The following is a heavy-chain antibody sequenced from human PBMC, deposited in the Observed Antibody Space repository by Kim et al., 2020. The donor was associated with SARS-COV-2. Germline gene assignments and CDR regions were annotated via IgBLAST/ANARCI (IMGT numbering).Heavy chain of an antibody. CDR3: AKDEVTMVRGVTDYYGMDV. Sequence: GGSLRLSCAASGFTFSSYAMSWVRQAPGKGLEWVSAISGSGGSTYYADSVKGRFTISRDNSKNTLYLQMNSLRAEDTAVYYCAKDEVTMVRGVTDYYGMDVWGQGTTVTVSS. CDR1: GFTFSSYA. D-gene: IGHD3-10*01. CDR2: ISGSGGST. J-gene: IGHJ6*02. V-gene: IGHV3-23*01.